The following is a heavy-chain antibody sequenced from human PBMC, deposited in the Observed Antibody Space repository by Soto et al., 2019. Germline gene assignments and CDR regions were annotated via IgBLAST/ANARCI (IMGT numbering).Heavy chain of an antibody. J-gene: IGHJ3*02. Sequence: QVQLQESGPRLVKPSVTLSLTCAVSGGSISSFYWNWIRQSAGKGLEWIGRNYLNGATTYNPSLQSRVTMSVDTSKNQFSLKLSSLTAADTAIYYCARSPSPPSIGTFDIWGQGTMVTVSS. CDR1: GGSISSFY. V-gene: IGHV4-4*07. CDR2: NYLNGAT. CDR3: ARSPSPPSIGTFDI. D-gene: IGHD1-1*01.